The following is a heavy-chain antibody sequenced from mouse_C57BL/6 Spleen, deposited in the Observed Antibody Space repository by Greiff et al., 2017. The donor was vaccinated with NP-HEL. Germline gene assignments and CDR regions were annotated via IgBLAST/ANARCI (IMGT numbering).Heavy chain of an antibody. V-gene: IGHV1-61*01. Sequence: VQLQQPGAELVRPGSSVKLSCKASGYTFTSYWMDWVKQRPGQGLEWIGNIYPSDSETHYNQKFKDKATLTVDKSSSTAYMQLSSLTSEDSAVYYCARGDGGGFAYWGQGTLVTVSA. CDR1: GYTFTSYW. J-gene: IGHJ3*01. D-gene: IGHD3-3*01. CDR2: IYPSDSET. CDR3: ARGDGGGFAY.